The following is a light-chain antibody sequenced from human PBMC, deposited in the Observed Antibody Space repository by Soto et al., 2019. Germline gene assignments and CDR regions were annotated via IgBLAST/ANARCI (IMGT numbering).Light chain of an antibody. CDR1: QSVLYSSSNKNY. Sequence: DIVMTQSPDSLAVSLGERASINCKSSQSVLYSSSNKNYLAWYQQKPGQPPKLLIYWASTRESGVPDRFSGSGSGTDFTLTISSLQAEDVAVYYCQQYYGTPFTFGPGTKVDIK. J-gene: IGKJ3*01. CDR3: QQYYGTPFT. CDR2: WAS. V-gene: IGKV4-1*01.